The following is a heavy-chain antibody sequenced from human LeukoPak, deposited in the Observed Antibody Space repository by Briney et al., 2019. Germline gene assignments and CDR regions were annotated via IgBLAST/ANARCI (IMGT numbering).Heavy chain of an antibody. D-gene: IGHD3/OR15-3a*01. CDR1: GGSILDYY. CDR2: VYYNGNT. J-gene: IGHJ3*02. CDR3: ARRRTRPEAFDI. Sequence: SETLSLTCTVSAASTVSGGSILDYYRTWIRQPPGKELEWVGYVYYNGNTNYNPSLKSRVTISIDTSKNQFSLKLKSVIAADTAVYYCARRRTRPEAFDIWGQGTVVTVSS. V-gene: IGHV4-61*08.